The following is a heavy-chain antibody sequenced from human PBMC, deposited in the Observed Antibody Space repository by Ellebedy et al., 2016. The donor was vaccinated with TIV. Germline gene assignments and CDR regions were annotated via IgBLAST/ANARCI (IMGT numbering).Heavy chain of an antibody. Sequence: GGSLRLSCAASGFTVSTSFMTWVRQAPGKGLEWVSIIYSAGSTYYADSVKGRFTISRDNSKNTVYLQMNSLRVEDTAVYYCARTGEWEVDYWGQGTLVTVSS. CDR2: IYSAGST. CDR1: GFTVSTSF. J-gene: IGHJ4*02. CDR3: ARTGEWEVDY. D-gene: IGHD1-26*01. V-gene: IGHV3-53*05.